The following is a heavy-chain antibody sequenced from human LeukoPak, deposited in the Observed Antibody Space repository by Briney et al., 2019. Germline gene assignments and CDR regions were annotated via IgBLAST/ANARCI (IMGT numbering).Heavy chain of an antibody. J-gene: IGHJ3*02. Sequence: ASVTVSFKASGYTFTSYAMNWVRQAPGQGLEWMGWINTNAGNPTYAQGFTGRFVFSLDTSVSTAYLQISSLKAEDTAEYYCAREYSSSWYRAAFDIWGQGTMVTVSS. D-gene: IGHD6-13*01. CDR2: INTNAGNP. CDR3: AREYSSSWYRAAFDI. CDR1: GYTFTSYA. V-gene: IGHV7-4-1*02.